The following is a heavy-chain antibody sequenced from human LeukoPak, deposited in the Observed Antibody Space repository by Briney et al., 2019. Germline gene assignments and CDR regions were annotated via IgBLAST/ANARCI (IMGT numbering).Heavy chain of an antibody. Sequence: SGGSLRLSCAASRFTLSLYQMHWVRRARGEGLEGVLYISSNDSTIYHADTVRGRFPISRENAKNSLYPQMHTVRPGDRCVYYCAALGTTMIGGVWGKGNTVTISS. CDR2: ISSNDSTI. CDR1: RFTLSLYQ. D-gene: IGHD3-10*02. J-gene: IGHJ6*04. V-gene: IGHV3-48*03. CDR3: AALGTTMIGGV.